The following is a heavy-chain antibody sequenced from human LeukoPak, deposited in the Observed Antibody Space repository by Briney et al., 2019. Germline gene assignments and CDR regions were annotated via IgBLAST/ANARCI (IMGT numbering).Heavy chain of an antibody. J-gene: IGHJ4*02. CDR2: IYPGDSDT. Sequence: GESLKISCKGSGYTFTSNWIAWVRQMPGKGLEWMGIIYPGDSDTRYSPSFQGQVSISADKSISTAYLQWSSLKASDTAMYYCATGSYSDYFDYWGQGTLVTVSS. D-gene: IGHD3-10*01. V-gene: IGHV5-51*01. CDR1: GYTFTSNW. CDR3: ATGSYSDYFDY.